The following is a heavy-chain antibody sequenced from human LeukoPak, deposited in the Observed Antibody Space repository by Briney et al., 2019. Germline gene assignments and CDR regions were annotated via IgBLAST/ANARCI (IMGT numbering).Heavy chain of an antibody. CDR3: ARGDGNGYYFY. V-gene: IGHV3-7*01. Sequence: GGSLRLSCAASGFRFSSYWMSWVRQAPGKGLEWVANVNQDGSEKYYVDSAKGRFTISRGNVKDSLYLQMNSLRAGDTAVYYCARGDGNGYYFYWGQGTLVTVSS. D-gene: IGHD3-22*01. J-gene: IGHJ4*02. CDR2: VNQDGSEK. CDR1: GFRFSSYW.